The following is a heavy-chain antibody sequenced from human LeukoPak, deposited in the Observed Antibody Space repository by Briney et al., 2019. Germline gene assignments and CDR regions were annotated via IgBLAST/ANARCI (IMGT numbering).Heavy chain of an antibody. CDR3: ARGRFGSGSYYIGAFDI. D-gene: IGHD3-10*01. J-gene: IGHJ3*02. Sequence: PSETLSLTCTVSGGSISSYYWSWIRQPPGKGLEWIGYIYYSGSTNYNPSLKSRVTISVDTSKNQLSLKLSSVTAADTAVYYCARGRFGSGSYYIGAFDIWGQGTMVTVSS. V-gene: IGHV4-59*01. CDR2: IYYSGST. CDR1: GGSISSYY.